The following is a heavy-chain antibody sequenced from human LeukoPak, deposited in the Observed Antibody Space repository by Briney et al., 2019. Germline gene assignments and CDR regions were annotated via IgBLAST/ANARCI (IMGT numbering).Heavy chain of an antibody. Sequence: ASVKVSCKASGYTFTGYYMHWVRQAPGQGLEWMGWINPNSGGTNYAQKFQGRVTMTRDTSISTAYMELRWLRSDDTAVYYCAADISYDSSGYYPGDYWGQGTLVTVSS. J-gene: IGHJ4*02. CDR3: AADISYDSSGYYPGDY. D-gene: IGHD3-22*01. CDR1: GYTFTGYY. CDR2: INPNSGGT. V-gene: IGHV1-2*02.